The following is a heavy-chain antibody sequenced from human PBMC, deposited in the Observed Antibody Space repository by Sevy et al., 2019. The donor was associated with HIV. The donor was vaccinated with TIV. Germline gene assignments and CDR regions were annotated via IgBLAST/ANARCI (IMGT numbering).Heavy chain of an antibody. CDR2: ISSSSTYI. Sequence: GGSLSCAASGFTFSSYSMDWVRQAPGKGLEWVSSISSSSTYIYYADSVKGRFTISRDNAKNSLYLQMNSLRAEDTAVYYCAREGGGGYYYDYWGQGILVTVSS. D-gene: IGHD3-22*01. V-gene: IGHV3-21*01. CDR3: AREGGGGYYYDY. J-gene: IGHJ4*02. CDR1: GFTFSSYS.